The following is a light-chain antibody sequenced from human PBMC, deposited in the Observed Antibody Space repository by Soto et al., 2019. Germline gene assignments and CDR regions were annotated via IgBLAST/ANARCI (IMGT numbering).Light chain of an antibody. V-gene: IGKV3-20*01. CDR1: QSVSSNY. CDR2: DAS. Sequence: EIVLTQSPGTLSLSPGERATLSCRASQSVSSNYLAWYQQKPGQAPRLLIYDASSRPTGIPDRFSGSGSGTDFSLTLRRLEPEDFAVYYCQRYGNSPITFGQGTRLEIK. J-gene: IGKJ5*01. CDR3: QRYGNSPIT.